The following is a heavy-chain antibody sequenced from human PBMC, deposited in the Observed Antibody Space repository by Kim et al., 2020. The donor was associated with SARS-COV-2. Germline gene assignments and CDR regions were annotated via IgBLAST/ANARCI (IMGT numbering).Heavy chain of an antibody. CDR3: YCGVGATSYYGMDV. J-gene: IGHJ6*02. V-gene: IGHV3-30*01. D-gene: IGHD1-26*01. Sequence: ADAVKGRFTISRDNSKNTLYLQMNSLRAEDTAVYYCYCGVGATSYYGMDVWGQGTTVTVSS.